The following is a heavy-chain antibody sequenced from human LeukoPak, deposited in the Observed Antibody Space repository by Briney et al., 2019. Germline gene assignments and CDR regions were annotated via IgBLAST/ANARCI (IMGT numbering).Heavy chain of an antibody. CDR2: MNPNSGNT. CDR1: GYTFTSYD. V-gene: IGHV1-8*01. D-gene: IGHD2-2*01. Sequence: ASVKVSCKTSGYTFTSYDINWVRQATGQGLEWMGWMNPNSGNTGYAQKFQDRVTMTRNTSISTAYMELSSLRSEDTAVYYCARVLTYGVARQDIVVVPAAKCGMDVWGQGTTVTVSS. CDR3: ARVLTYGVARQDIVVVPAAKCGMDV. J-gene: IGHJ6*02.